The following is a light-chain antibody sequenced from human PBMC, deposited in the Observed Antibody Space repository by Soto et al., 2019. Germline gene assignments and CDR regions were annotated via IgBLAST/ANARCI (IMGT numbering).Light chain of an antibody. CDR3: QQYNSYSSYT. V-gene: IGKV1-5*01. CDR2: DAS. Sequence: DIQMTQSPSTLSASVGDRVTISCRASQSISSGLAWYQQKPGKAPKLLIYDASSLESGVPSRFSGSGSGTEFTLTISSLPPDDLATYHCQQYNSYSSYTFGQGTKLEIK. CDR1: QSISSG. J-gene: IGKJ2*01.